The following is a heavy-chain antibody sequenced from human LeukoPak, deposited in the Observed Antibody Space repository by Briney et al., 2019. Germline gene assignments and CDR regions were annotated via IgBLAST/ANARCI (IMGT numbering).Heavy chain of an antibody. CDR2: ISYDGSNK. D-gene: IGHD2-2*01. CDR1: GFTFSSYA. V-gene: IGHV3-30-3*01. Sequence: GGYLRLSCAASGFTFSSYAMHWVRQAPGQGLEWVAVISYDGSNKYYADSVKGRFTISRDNSKNTLYLQMNSLRAEDTAVYYCARDIVVVPAAIPSWHYYYGMDVWGQGTTVTVSS. CDR3: ARDIVVVPAAIPSWHYYYGMDV. J-gene: IGHJ6*02.